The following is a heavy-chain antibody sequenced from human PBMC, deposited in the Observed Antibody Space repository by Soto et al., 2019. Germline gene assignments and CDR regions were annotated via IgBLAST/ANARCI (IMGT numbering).Heavy chain of an antibody. CDR3: ANDTMVYAHNWFDP. CDR1: GFTFTSYA. J-gene: IGHJ5*02. V-gene: IGHV3-23*01. CDR2: ISGTSGNT. D-gene: IGHD2-8*01. Sequence: GGSLRLSCAASGFTFTSYAMSWVRQPLGKGLEWVSAISGTSGNTYYADSVKGRFTISRDNSKNTLYLQMNSLRAEDTAVYYCANDTMVYAHNWFDPWGQGTLVTVSS.